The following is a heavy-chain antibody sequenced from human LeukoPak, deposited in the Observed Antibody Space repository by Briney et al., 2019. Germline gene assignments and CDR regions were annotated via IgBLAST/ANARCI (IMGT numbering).Heavy chain of an antibody. D-gene: IGHD6-19*01. V-gene: IGHV4-34*01. Sequence: SETLSLTCAVYGGSFSGYYWSWIRQPPGKGLEWIGEINHSGSTNYNPSLKSRVTISEDTSKNQFSLKLSSVTAADTAVYYCARGVAVAPRWFDPRGQGTLVTVSS. CDR1: GGSFSGYY. CDR2: INHSGST. CDR3: ARGVAVAPRWFDP. J-gene: IGHJ5*02.